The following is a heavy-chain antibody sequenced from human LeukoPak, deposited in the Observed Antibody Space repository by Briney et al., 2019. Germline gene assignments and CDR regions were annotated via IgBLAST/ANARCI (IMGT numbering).Heavy chain of an antibody. CDR3: ARVVGYYYDSSGYPDY. D-gene: IGHD3-22*01. J-gene: IGHJ4*02. Sequence: PSETLSLTCTVSGDSINSYYWSWIRQPPGNGLEWIGYIYYSGSTNYNPSLKSRVTISVDTSKNQFSLRLSSVTAADTAVYYCARVVGYYYDSSGYPDYWGQGTLVTVSS. CDR2: IYYSGST. CDR1: GDSINSYY. V-gene: IGHV4-59*01.